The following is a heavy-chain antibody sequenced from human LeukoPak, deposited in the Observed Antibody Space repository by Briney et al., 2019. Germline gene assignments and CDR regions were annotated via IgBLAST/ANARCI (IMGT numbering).Heavy chain of an antibody. CDR3: AKKEGSSSWFDY. Sequence: GGSLRLSCAASGFTFSSYAMSWVRQAPGKGLEWVSAISGSGGSTYYADSVKGRFTNSRDNSKNTLYLQMNSLRAEDTAVYYCAKKEGSSSWFDYWGQGTLVTISS. CDR1: GFTFSSYA. J-gene: IGHJ4*02. V-gene: IGHV3-23*01. CDR2: ISGSGGST. D-gene: IGHD6-6*01.